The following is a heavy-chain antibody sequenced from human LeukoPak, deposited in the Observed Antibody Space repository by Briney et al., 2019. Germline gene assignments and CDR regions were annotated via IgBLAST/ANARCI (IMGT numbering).Heavy chain of an antibody. CDR1: GGSDSSGSYY. J-gene: IGHJ5*02. CDR2: IYYSGST. D-gene: IGHD2-2*01. Sequence: SETLSLTCTVSGGSDSSGSYYWSWIRQPPGKGLEWIGYIYYSGSTNYNPSLKSRVTISVDTSKNQFSLKLSSVTAADTAVYYCARALGYCSSTSCYSYWFDPWGQGTLVTVSS. CDR3: ARALGYCSSTSCYSYWFDP. V-gene: IGHV4-61*01.